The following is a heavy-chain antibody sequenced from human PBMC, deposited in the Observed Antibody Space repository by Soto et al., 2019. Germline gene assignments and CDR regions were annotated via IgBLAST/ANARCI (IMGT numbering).Heavy chain of an antibody. CDR3: ARDNTAAFDY. J-gene: IGHJ4*02. D-gene: IGHD5-18*01. V-gene: IGHV1-18*01. Sequence: QVQLVQSGVEAKEPGASLKVSCKASGYTFTTYSITWLRQAPGQGPEWMGSISTYHGSTNYAQKFQGRVTMTTDTSTSTAYMELRSLTSDDTAMYYCARDNTAAFDYWGQGTLVTVSS. CDR1: GYTFTTYS. CDR2: ISTYHGST.